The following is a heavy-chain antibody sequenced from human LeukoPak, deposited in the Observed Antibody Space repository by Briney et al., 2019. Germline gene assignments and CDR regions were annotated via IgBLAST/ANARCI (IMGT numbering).Heavy chain of an antibody. V-gene: IGHV1-2*02. D-gene: IGHD3-22*01. J-gene: IGHJ3*02. CDR1: GYTFTSYY. Sequence: ASVKVSCKASGYTFTSYYMHWVRQAPGQGLEWMGWINPNSGGTNYAQKFQGRVTMTRDTSISTAYMELSRLRSDDTAVYYCARDLVYYDSSGDAFDIWGQGTMVTVSS. CDR3: ARDLVYYDSSGDAFDI. CDR2: INPNSGGT.